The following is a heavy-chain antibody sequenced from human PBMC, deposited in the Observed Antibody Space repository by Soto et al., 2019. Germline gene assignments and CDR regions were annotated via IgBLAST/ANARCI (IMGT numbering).Heavy chain of an antibody. CDR2: IRSKANSYAT. V-gene: IGHV3-73*02. J-gene: IGHJ4*02. CDR3: TRRLDYGDYRKHGGRDY. CDR1: GFTFSGSA. D-gene: IGHD4-17*01. Sequence: EVQLVESGGGLVQPGGSLKLSCAASGFTFSGSAMHWVRQASGKGLEWVGRIRSKANSYATAYAASVKGRFTISRDDSKNKAYLQMNSLKTEDTALYYCTRRLDYGDYRKHGGRDYWGQGTLVTVSS.